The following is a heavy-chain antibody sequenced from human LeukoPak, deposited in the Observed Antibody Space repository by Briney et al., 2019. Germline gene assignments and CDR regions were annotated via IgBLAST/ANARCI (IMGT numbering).Heavy chain of an antibody. Sequence: ASVKVSCKASGYTFTNYDINWVRQATGLGLEWMGWMNPNSGKTGYAQKFQDRVTITRNTSINTAYMELSSLRSEDTAVYYCARGSDLWSGYSYWFDPWGQGTLVTVSS. CDR2: MNPNSGKT. D-gene: IGHD3-3*01. CDR3: ARGSDLWSGYSYWFDP. V-gene: IGHV1-8*03. CDR1: GYTFTNYD. J-gene: IGHJ5*02.